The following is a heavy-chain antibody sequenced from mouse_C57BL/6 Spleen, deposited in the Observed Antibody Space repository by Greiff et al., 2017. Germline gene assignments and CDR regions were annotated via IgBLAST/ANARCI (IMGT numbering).Heavy chain of an antibody. D-gene: IGHD2-4*01. V-gene: IGHV1-53*01. CDR3: ARGDYDYGYAMDY. CDR2: INPSNGGT. J-gene: IGHJ4*01. Sequence: QVQLQQPGTELVKPGASVKLSCKASGYTFTSYWMHWVKQRPGQGLAWIGNINPSNGGTNYNEKFKSKATLTVDKSSSTAYMQLSSLTSDDSAVYYCARGDYDYGYAMDYWGQGTSVTVSS. CDR1: GYTFTSYW.